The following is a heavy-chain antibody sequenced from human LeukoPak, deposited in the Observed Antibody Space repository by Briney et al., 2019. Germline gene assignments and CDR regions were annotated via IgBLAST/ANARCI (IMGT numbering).Heavy chain of an antibody. CDR2: KSYDGSNK. J-gene: IGHJ6*02. V-gene: IGHV3-30*18. CDR3: AKDLGYCSRTSCFYGMDV. D-gene: IGHD2-2*01. Sequence: GGSLRLSCAASGFTFSSDGMRWVRQAPGKELEWVAGKSYDGSNKYYADSVKGRFTISRDNSKNTLYLQMNSLRAEDTAVYYCAKDLGYCSRTSCFYGMDVWGQGTTVTVSS. CDR1: GFTFSSDG.